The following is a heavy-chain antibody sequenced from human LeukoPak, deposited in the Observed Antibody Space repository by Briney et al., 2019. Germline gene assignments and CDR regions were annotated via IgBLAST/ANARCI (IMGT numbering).Heavy chain of an antibody. V-gene: IGHV3-30*04. CDR1: GSSFSSYA. D-gene: IGHD6-13*01. CDR3: ARERIATTGTGWFDP. CDR2: ISDDGSIK. Sequence: GGSLRLSCAASGSSFSSYAIHWVRQAPGKGLEWVAVISDDGSIKYYADSVKGRFTISRDNSKNTLYLLMNSLRTEDTAFYYCARERIATTGTGWFDPWGQGTLVTVSS. J-gene: IGHJ5*02.